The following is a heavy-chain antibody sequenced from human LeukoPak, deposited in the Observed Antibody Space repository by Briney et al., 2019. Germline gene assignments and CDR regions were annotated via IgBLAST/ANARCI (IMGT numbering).Heavy chain of an antibody. Sequence: GASVKVSCKASGYTSTSYYMHWVRQAPGQGLEWMGIINPSGGSTSYAQKFQGRVTMTRDTSTSTVYMELSSLRSEDTAVYYCIDSSSWYRYFQHWGQGTLVTVSS. D-gene: IGHD6-13*01. CDR1: GYTSTSYY. CDR3: IDSSSWYRYFQH. V-gene: IGHV1-46*01. J-gene: IGHJ1*01. CDR2: INPSGGST.